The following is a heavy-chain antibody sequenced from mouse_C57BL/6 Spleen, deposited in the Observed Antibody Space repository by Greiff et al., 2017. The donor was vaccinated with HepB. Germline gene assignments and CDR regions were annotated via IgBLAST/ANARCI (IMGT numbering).Heavy chain of an antibody. J-gene: IGHJ4*01. CDR2: ISSGGSYT. CDR3: ARPPYSNDGAMDY. Sequence: EVMLVESGGDLVKPGGSLKLSCAASGFTFSSYGMSWVRQTPDKRLEWVATISSGGSYTYYPDSVKGRCTISRDNAKNTLYLQMSSLKSEDTAMYYCARPPYSNDGAMDYWGQGTSVTVSS. V-gene: IGHV5-6*02. CDR1: GFTFSSYG. D-gene: IGHD2-12*01.